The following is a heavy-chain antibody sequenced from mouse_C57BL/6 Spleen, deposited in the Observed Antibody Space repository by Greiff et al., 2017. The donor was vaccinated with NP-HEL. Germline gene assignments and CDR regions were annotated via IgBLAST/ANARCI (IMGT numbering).Heavy chain of an antibody. CDR3: ARWSTMVIFDD. CDR1: GFTFSDYG. V-gene: IGHV5-17*01. CDR2: ISSGSSTI. D-gene: IGHD2-2*01. J-gene: IGHJ2*01. Sequence: EVKLMESGGGLVKPGGSLKLSCAASGFTFSDYGMHWVRQAPEKGLEWVAYISSGSSTIYYADTVKGRFTISRDNAKNTLFLQMTSLRSEDTAMYYCARWSTMVIFDDWGQGTTLTVSS.